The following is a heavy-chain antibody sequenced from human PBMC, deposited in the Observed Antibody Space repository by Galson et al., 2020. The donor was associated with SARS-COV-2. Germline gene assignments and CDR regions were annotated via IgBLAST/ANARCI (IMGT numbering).Heavy chain of an antibody. CDR3: ACGWPYGYYFDY. Sequence: SETLSLTCAVYGGSFSGYYWSWIRQPPGKGLEWIGEINHSGSTNYNPSLKSRVTISVDTSKNQFSLKLSSVTAADTAVYYCACGWPYGYYFDYWGQGTLVTVSS. J-gene: IGHJ4*02. CDR1: GGSFSGYY. CDR2: INHSGST. V-gene: IGHV4-34*01. D-gene: IGHD4-17*01.